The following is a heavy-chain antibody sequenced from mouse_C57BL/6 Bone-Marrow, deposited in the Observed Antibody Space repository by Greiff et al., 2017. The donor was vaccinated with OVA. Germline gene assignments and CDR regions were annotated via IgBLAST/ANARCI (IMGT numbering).Heavy chain of an antibody. CDR1: GFTFSSYG. CDR2: ISSGGSYT. CDR3: ARHSRSSYRFAY. V-gene: IGHV5-6*01. D-gene: IGHD1-1*01. J-gene: IGHJ3*01. Sequence: DVQLQESGGDLVKPGGSLKLSCAASGFTFSSYGMSWVRQTPDKRLEWVATISSGGSYTYYPDSVKGRFTISRDNAKNTLYLQMSSLKSEDTAMYYCARHSRSSYRFAYWGQGTLVTVSA.